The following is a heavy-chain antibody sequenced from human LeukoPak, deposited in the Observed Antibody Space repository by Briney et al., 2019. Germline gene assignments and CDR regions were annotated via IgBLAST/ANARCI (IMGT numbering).Heavy chain of an antibody. CDR3: ASGYTNWWPLDY. CDR1: GGSMTSYC. D-gene: IGHD5-24*01. Sequence: SETLSLTCGVSGGSMTSYCWSWIRQAPGKGLEWIGYISATGTTNYNPSLGSRLTISMDASKNQFSLSLTSVTAADTAVYYCASGYTNWWPLDYWGQGARVIVSS. V-gene: IGHV4-59*12. J-gene: IGHJ4*02. CDR2: ISATGTT.